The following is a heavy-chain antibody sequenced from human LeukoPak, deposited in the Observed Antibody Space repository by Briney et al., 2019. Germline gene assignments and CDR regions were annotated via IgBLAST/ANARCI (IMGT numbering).Heavy chain of an antibody. Sequence: GGSLRLSCAASGFTFSSYAMSWVRQAPGKGLEWVSAISGSGDNTYYAHSVKGRFTISRDNSKNTPYLQMNNLRAEDTAVYYCATSPTFDPWGQGTLVTVSS. V-gene: IGHV3-23*01. J-gene: IGHJ5*02. CDR1: GFTFSSYA. CDR3: ATSPTFDP. CDR2: ISGSGDNT.